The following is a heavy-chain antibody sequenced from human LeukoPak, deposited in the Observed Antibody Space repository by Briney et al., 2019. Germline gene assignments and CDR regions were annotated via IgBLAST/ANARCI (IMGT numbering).Heavy chain of an antibody. CDR1: GFTFSDYY. CDR3: ARLMVYATTLDAFDI. CDR2: IYYSGST. Sequence: LRLSCAASGFTFSDYYMSWIRQPPGKGLEWIGYIYYSGSTYYNPSLKSRVTISVDTSKNQFSLKLSSVTAADTAVYYCARLMVYATTLDAFDIWGQGTMVTVSS. J-gene: IGHJ3*02. D-gene: IGHD2-8*01. V-gene: IGHV4-30-4*08.